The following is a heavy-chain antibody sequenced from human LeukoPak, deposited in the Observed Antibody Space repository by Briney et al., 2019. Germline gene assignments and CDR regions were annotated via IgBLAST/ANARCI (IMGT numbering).Heavy chain of an antibody. CDR2: ISYDGSNK. J-gene: IGHJ3*02. CDR1: GFTFSNYA. CDR3: AKEESRYYYDSSGYPDI. Sequence: GGSLRLSCAASGFTFSNYAMHWVRQAPGKGLEWVAVISYDGSNKYYADSVKGRFTISRDNSKNTLYLQMNSLRAEDTAVYYCAKEESRYYYDSSGYPDIWGQGTMVTVSS. V-gene: IGHV3-30-3*01. D-gene: IGHD3-22*01.